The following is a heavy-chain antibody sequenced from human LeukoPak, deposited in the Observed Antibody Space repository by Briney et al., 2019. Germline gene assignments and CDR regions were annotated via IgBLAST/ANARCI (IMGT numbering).Heavy chain of an antibody. V-gene: IGHV3-33*01. J-gene: IGHJ4*02. CDR3: ATGIRGMVRGVIIYDY. D-gene: IGHD3-10*01. Sequence: PGGSLRLSCAASGFTFSSYGMHWVRQAPGKGLEWVAVIWYDGSNKYYADSVKGRFTISRDNSKNTLYLQMNSLRAEDTAVYYCATGIRGMVRGVIIYDYWGQGTLVTVSS. CDR2: IWYDGSNK. CDR1: GFTFSSYG.